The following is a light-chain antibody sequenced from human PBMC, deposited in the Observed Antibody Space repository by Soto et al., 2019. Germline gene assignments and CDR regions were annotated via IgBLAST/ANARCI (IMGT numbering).Light chain of an antibody. J-gene: IGKJ5*01. CDR2: DAS. CDR3: QPRRNRPMST. CDR1: RRVSSS. V-gene: IGKV3-11*01. Sequence: DIVLTQSPATLSFSPGERATLSCRASRRVSSSLAWYQQKPGQAPMLXIYDASNRGTGLAPSCSGSGCWTDFTLTITVLEPEDFAIYYCQPRRNRPMSTFRQGTRLEI.